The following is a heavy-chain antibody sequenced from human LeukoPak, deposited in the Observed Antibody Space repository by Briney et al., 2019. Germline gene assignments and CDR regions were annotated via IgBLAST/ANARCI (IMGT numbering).Heavy chain of an antibody. J-gene: IGHJ3*01. CDR3: ARDQYSSTWYRGAFDV. D-gene: IGHD6-13*01. V-gene: IGHV3-74*01. Sequence: GGSLRLSCAASGFTFTTSWMHWFRQAPGKGLVWVSRIESVGTSTTYADSVKGRFTISRDNAKNTLYLQMNSLRAEDTAVYYCARDQYSSTWYRGAFDVWGQGTMVSVSS. CDR2: IESVGTST. CDR1: GFTFTTSW.